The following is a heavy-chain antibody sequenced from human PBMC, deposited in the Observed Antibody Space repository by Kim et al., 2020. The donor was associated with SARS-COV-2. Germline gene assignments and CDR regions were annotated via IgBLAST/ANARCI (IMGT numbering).Heavy chain of an antibody. V-gene: IGHV3-20*01. Sequence: ADSVKGRFTISRDNAKNSLYLQMNTLRAEDTALYHCARGDCTISSCLFDFWGQGTLVTLSS. D-gene: IGHD2-2*01. CDR3: ARGDCTISSCLFDF. J-gene: IGHJ4*02.